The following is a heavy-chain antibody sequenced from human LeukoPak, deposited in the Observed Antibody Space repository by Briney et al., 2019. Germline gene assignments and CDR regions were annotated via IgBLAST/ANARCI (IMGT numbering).Heavy chain of an antibody. J-gene: IGHJ5*02. D-gene: IGHD2-8*01. V-gene: IGHV4-39*01. CDR2: VYYSGST. CDR3: ARASFNVVFGNWFDP. CDR1: SGSISSSSNY. Sequence: SETLSLTCTVASGSISSSSNYWGWIRQAPGKGLEWIGNVYYSGSTFYNPSLKSRVTISVDTSKNQFSLKLRSVTAADTAIYYCARASFNVVFGNWFDPWGQGTLVTVSS.